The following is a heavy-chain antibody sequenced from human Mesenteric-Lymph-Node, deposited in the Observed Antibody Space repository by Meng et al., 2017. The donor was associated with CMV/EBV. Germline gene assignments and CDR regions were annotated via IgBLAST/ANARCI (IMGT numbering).Heavy chain of an antibody. CDR1: GYSFTSYW. CDR2: IYPGDSDT. J-gene: IGHJ5*02. V-gene: IGHV5-51*01. D-gene: IGHD3-3*01. CDR3: ARGGGRITIFGVVMSWFDP. Sequence: GESLKVSCKGSGYSFTSYWIGWVRQMPGKGLEWMGIIYPGDSDTRYSPSFQGQVTISADKSNYTAYLQWNSLKASDTAMYYCARGGGRITIFGVVMSWFDPWGQGTLVTVSS.